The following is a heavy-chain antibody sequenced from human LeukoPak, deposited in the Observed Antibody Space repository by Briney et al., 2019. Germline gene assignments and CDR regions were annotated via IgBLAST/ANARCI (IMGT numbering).Heavy chain of an antibody. CDR1: GFTFSSYW. Sequence: GGSLRLSCAASGFTFSSYWMSWVRQAPGKGLEWVATIRQDGSQKYYVDSVKGRFTISRDNAKNSLYLQMNSLRAGDTAVYYCARDRLPYYDNSGESSFDYWGQGTLVTVSS. D-gene: IGHD3-22*01. CDR3: ARDRLPYYDNSGESSFDY. V-gene: IGHV3-7*03. CDR2: IRQDGSQK. J-gene: IGHJ4*02.